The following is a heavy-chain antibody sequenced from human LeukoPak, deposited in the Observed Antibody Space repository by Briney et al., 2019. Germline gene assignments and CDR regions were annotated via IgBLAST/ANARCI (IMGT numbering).Heavy chain of an antibody. V-gene: IGHV3-23*01. D-gene: IGHD2-15*01. J-gene: IGHJ3*02. CDR2: ISGSGGST. CDR1: GFTFSSYA. CDR3: AKSNGLTSEDCSGGSCDAFDI. Sequence: PGGSLRLSCAASGFTFSSYAMSWVRQAPGKGLEWVSAISGSGGSTYYADSVKGRFTISRDNSKNTLYLQMNSLRAEDTAVYYCAKSNGLTSEDCSGGSCDAFDIWGQGTMVTVSS.